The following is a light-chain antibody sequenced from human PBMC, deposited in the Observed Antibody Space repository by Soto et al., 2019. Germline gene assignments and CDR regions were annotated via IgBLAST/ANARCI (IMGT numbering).Light chain of an antibody. CDR2: KAS. J-gene: IGKJ4*01. Sequence: DIQMTQSPSSLSASVGDRVTVTCRASQTILSWLAWYQQKPGKAPKLLIYKASSLESGVPSRFSGSGSGTEFTLTISSLQPDDFATYYCQQYNSYSPLTFGGGTKVDIK. CDR1: QTILSW. CDR3: QQYNSYSPLT. V-gene: IGKV1-5*03.